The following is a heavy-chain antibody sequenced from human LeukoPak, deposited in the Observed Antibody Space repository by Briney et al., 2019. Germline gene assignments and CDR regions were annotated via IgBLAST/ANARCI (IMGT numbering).Heavy chain of an antibody. J-gene: IGHJ4*02. CDR1: GFPFSSYW. CDR2: IKQDGSKK. D-gene: IGHD5-24*01. Sequence: GGSLRLSCVASGFPFSSYWMTWVRQAPGKGLEWVANIKQDGSKKSYVDSVKGRFTIYRDNAKNSLYLQMNSLRAEDTAIYYCTRVGYIDEGIDYWGQGTLVTVSS. CDR3: TRVGYIDEGIDY. V-gene: IGHV3-7*04.